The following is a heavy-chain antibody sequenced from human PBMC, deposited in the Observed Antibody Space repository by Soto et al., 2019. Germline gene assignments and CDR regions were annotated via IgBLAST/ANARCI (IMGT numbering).Heavy chain of an antibody. J-gene: IGHJ4*02. D-gene: IGHD6-6*01. Sequence: SLRLSCAASGFTFSSYAMHWVRQAPGKGLEWVAVISYDGSNKYYADSVKGRFTISRDNSKNTLYLQMNSLRAEDTAVYYCARASFVVGSSDYWGQGTLVTVSS. CDR3: ARASFVVGSSDY. CDR1: GFTFSSYA. CDR2: ISYDGSNK. V-gene: IGHV3-30-3*01.